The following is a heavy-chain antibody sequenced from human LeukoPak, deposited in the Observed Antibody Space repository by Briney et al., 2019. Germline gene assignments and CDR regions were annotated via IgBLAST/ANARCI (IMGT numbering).Heavy chain of an antibody. V-gene: IGHV3-43D*04. CDR3: AKDGGLYSGSYYIDY. CDR2: ISWDGGST. J-gene: IGHJ4*02. D-gene: IGHD1-26*01. CDR1: GFTFDDYA. Sequence: PGGFLRLSCAASGFTFDDYAMHWFRQAPGKGLEWVSLISWDGGSTYYADSVKGRFTISRDNSKNSLYLQMNSLRAEDTALYYCAKDGGLYSGSYYIDYWGQGTLVTVSS.